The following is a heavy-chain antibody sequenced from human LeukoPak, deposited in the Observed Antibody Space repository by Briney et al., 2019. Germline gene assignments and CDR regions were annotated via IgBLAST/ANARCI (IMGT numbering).Heavy chain of an antibody. J-gene: IGHJ4*02. CDR2: IYTTGRT. CDR3: ARAGYTISSYRFDY. V-gene: IGHV4-4*07. D-gene: IGHD3-16*02. Sequence: ASETLSLICSVPGGSISSYWGSWIRQPARKGPEFIGRIYTTGRTNYNPSLKSRVSMSVDTSKNKFSLELRSVTAADTAVYFCARAGYTISSYRFDYWGQGALVTVSS. CDR1: GGSISSYW.